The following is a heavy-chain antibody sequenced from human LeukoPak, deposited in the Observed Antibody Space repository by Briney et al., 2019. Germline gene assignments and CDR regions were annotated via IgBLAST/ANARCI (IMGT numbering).Heavy chain of an antibody. CDR3: ARDSGYSYGYGIDY. D-gene: IGHD5-18*01. CDR1: GYFISSGYY. CDR2: IYYSGST. Sequence: SETLSLTCTVSGYFISSGYYWSWIRQPPGKGLEWIGYIYYSGSTNYNPSLKSRVTISVDTSKNQFSLKLSSVTAADTAVYYCARDSGYSYGYGIDYWGQGTLVTVSS. J-gene: IGHJ4*02. V-gene: IGHV4-61*01.